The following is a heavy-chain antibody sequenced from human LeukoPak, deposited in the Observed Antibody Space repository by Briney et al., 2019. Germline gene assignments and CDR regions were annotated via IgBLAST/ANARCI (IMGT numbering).Heavy chain of an antibody. Sequence: PSETLSLTCTVSGASISSGSYYWSWIRQPAGKGLEWIGRIYTSGSTNYNPSLKSRVTISLDTSKNQFSLKLSSVTAADTAVYYCARVPRSYYYYYYMDVWGKGTTVTVSS. CDR3: ARVPRSYYYYYYMDV. V-gene: IGHV4-61*02. J-gene: IGHJ6*03. CDR2: IYTSGST. CDR1: GASISSGSYY.